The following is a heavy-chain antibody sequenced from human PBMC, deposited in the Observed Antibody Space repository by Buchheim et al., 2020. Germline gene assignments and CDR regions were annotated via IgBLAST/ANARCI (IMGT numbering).Heavy chain of an antibody. J-gene: IGHJ2*01. V-gene: IGHV4-59*01. D-gene: IGHD2-15*01. CDR3: ARGKPYCSGGSCDWYFDL. CDR1: GGSTNSYY. Sequence: QVQLQESGPGLVKPSETLSLTCTVSGGSTNSYYWSWIRQPPGKGLEWIGYIFYSGSTKYNPSLKTRVTVSLDPSKSQFSLRLSSVTAADTAVYYCARGKPYCSGGSCDWYFDLWGRGSL. CDR2: IFYSGST.